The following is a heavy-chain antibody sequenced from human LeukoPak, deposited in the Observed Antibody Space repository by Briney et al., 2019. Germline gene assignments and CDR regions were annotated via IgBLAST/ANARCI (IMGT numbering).Heavy chain of an antibody. Sequence: VSVKVSCKASGYTFTGYYMHWVRQAPGQGLEWMGWINPNSGGTNYAQKFQGRVTMTRDTSISTAYMELSRLRSDDTAVYYCARGDYCSGGSCYLALYYWGQGKLVTVSS. J-gene: IGHJ4*02. CDR1: GYTFTGYY. D-gene: IGHD2-15*01. CDR3: ARGDYCSGGSCYLALYY. CDR2: INPNSGGT. V-gene: IGHV1-2*02.